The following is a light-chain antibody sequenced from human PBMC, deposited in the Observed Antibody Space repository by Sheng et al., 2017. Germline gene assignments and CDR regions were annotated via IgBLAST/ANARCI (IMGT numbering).Light chain of an antibody. CDR1: QSISTY. CDR3: QQYNNWPLT. CDR2: GAS. V-gene: IGKV3-15*01. J-gene: IGKJ4*01. Sequence: EIVLTQSPATLSLSPGERATLSCRASQSISTYLGWYQQKPGQAPRLLTKGASTRAAGIPARFSGSGSGTEFTLTISSLQSEDFAVYYCQQYNNWPLTFGGGTKVEIK.